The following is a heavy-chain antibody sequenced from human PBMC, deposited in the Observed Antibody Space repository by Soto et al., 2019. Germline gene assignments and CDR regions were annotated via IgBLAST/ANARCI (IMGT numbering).Heavy chain of an antibody. CDR1: GYSFTSYW. J-gene: IGHJ5*02. CDR3: ATSGARGYSGYDSWFDH. CDR2: IYPGDSDT. Sequence: XESLNISCKGSGYSFTSYWIGWVRQMPGKGLEWMGIIYPGDSDTRYSPSFQGQVTISADKSISTAYLQWSSLKASDTAMYYCATSGARGYSGYDSWFDHWGQGSLVTVSS. V-gene: IGHV5-51*01. D-gene: IGHD5-12*01.